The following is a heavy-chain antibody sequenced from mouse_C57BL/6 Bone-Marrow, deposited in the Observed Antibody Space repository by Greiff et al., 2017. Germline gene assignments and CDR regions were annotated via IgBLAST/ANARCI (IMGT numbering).Heavy chain of an antibody. CDR2: IYPGDGDT. Sequence: VQLQQSEAELVKPGASVKISCKASGYAFSSYWMYWVKQRPGKSLEWIGQIYPGDGDTNYNGKFKGKATLTADKSSSTAYMQLSSLTSDDSAVYFCARGAYWGQGTLVTVSA. CDR1: GYAFSSYW. CDR3: ARGAY. J-gene: IGHJ3*01. V-gene: IGHV1-80*01.